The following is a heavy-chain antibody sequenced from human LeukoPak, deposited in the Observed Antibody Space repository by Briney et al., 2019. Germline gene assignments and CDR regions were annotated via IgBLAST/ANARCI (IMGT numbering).Heavy chain of an antibody. Sequence: PGRSLRLSCAASGFTFSDHYMDWVRQAPGKGLEWVGRTRNKANSYTTEYAASVKGRFTISRDDSKNSLYLQMNSLRAEDTAVYYCAKGEELGYGDYGMDYWGQGTLVTVSS. D-gene: IGHD4-17*01. J-gene: IGHJ4*02. CDR3: AKGEELGYGDYGMDY. CDR2: TRNKANSYTT. V-gene: IGHV3-72*01. CDR1: GFTFSDHY.